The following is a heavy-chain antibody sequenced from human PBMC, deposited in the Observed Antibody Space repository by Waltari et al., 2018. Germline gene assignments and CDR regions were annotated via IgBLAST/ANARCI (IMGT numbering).Heavy chain of an antibody. Sequence: QVQLVQSGAEVKKPGASVKVSCKASGYTFTGYYMHWVRQAPGQGLECMGWINPNSGGTNYAQRFQGRVTMTRDTSISTAYMELSRLRSDGTAVYYCARDIVIGRQLFAYWGQGTLVTVSS. CDR3: ARDIVIGRQLFAY. D-gene: IGHD2-21*01. V-gene: IGHV1-2*02. CDR2: INPNSGGT. J-gene: IGHJ4*02. CDR1: GYTFTGYY.